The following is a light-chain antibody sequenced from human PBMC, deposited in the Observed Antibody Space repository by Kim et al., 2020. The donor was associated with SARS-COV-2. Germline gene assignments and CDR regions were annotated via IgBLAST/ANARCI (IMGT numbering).Light chain of an antibody. Sequence: ASVKLTCTLSSGHSSYAIAWHQQQPEKGPRYLMKLNSDGSHSKGDGIPDRCSGSSSGAERYLTIASLQSEDEADYYCQTWGTGIRVFGGGTQLTVL. CDR2: LNSDGSH. CDR1: SGHSSYA. J-gene: IGLJ3*02. V-gene: IGLV4-69*01. CDR3: QTWGTGIRV.